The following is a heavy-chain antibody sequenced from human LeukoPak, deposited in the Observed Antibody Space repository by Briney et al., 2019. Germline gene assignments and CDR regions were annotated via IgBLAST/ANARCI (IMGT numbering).Heavy chain of an antibody. D-gene: IGHD2-8*01. CDR3: AIGAHGLTNDAFDI. Sequence: SETLSLTCTVSGAPLNSLSFYWTWIRQPAGKGLEWIGRIYTSGVTKYNPSLKGRITLSVDTSKNQFPLTLTSVTAADTAVYFCAIGAHGLTNDAFDIWGQGLMVTVSS. V-gene: IGHV4-61*02. CDR1: GAPLNSLSFY. CDR2: IYTSGVT. J-gene: IGHJ3*02.